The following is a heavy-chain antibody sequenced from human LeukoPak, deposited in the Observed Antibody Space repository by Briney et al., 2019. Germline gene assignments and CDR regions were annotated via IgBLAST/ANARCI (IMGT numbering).Heavy chain of an antibody. Sequence: GGSLRLSCAASGFTFSSYAMSWVRQAPGKGLEWVSAISGSGGSTYYADSVKGRFTISRDNSKNTLYLQMNSLRAEDTAVYYRAKDIGGLDDSSGYVLDYWGQGTLVTVSS. CDR2: ISGSGGST. CDR1: GFTFSSYA. D-gene: IGHD3-22*01. CDR3: AKDIGGLDDSSGYVLDY. V-gene: IGHV3-23*01. J-gene: IGHJ4*02.